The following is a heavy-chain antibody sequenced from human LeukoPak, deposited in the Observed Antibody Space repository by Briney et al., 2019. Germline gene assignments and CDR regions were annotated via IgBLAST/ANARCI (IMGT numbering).Heavy chain of an antibody. CDR2: IQQGGSHK. J-gene: IGHJ4*02. D-gene: IGHD6-19*01. Sequence: GGSLRLSCAASGFTFSSYWMGWVRQAPGKGLEWVANIQQGGSHKYYVDSVQGRFTISRDNAKNSLYLQMNSLRAEDTAVYYCTRYDNSGWYKGIDYWGQGTLVIVSS. CDR1: GFTFSSYW. V-gene: IGHV3-7*01. CDR3: TRYDNSGWYKGIDY.